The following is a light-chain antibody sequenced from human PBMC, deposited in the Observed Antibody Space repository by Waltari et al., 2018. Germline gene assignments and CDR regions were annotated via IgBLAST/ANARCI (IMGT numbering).Light chain of an antibody. CDR2: GAS. V-gene: IGKV3-20*01. Sequence: EIVLTQSPGTLSWSPGERATLSCRASQLVSRSLAWYQQKPGQAPRLLIYGASSRATGVPDRFSGSGSGTDFSLTISRLEPEDFAVYYCQHYVRLPVSFGQGTKVEIK. CDR3: QHYVRLPVS. CDR1: QLVSRS. J-gene: IGKJ1*01.